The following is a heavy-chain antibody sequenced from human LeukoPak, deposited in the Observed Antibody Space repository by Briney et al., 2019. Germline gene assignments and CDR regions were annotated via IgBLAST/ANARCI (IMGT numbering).Heavy chain of an antibody. Sequence: GGSLRLSCAASGFTFSSYAMRWVRHAPGKGLEWVSAISGSGGSTYYAHSVKGRYTISRDNSKNTLYLQMNSLRGEDTTVYYCAKGRGYGNHDTFDIWGQGTIVTVSS. CDR1: GFTFSSYA. J-gene: IGHJ3*02. V-gene: IGHV3-23*01. CDR3: AKGRGYGNHDTFDI. CDR2: ISGSGGST. D-gene: IGHD5-18*01.